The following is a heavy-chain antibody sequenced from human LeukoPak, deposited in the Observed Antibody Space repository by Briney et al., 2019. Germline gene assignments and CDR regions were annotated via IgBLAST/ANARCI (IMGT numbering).Heavy chain of an antibody. V-gene: IGHV1-69*06. CDR1: GGTFSSYA. J-gene: IGHJ4*02. D-gene: IGHD3-10*01. Sequence: SVKVSCKASGGTFSSYAISWVRQAPGQGLEWMGGIIPIFGTANYAQKFQGRVTITADKSTSTAYMELSSLRSEDTAVYYCARDDYYGSGSYYFTNSFDYWGQGTLVTVSS. CDR3: ARDDYYGSGSYYFTNSFDY. CDR2: IIPIFGTA.